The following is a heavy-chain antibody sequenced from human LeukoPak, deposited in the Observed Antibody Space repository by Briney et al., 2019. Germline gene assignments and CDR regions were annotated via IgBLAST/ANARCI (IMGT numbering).Heavy chain of an antibody. CDR2: IYSVGST. Sequence: SETLSLTCTVSGGSISSTTYYWGWIRQPPGKGLEWIGSIYSVGSTEYNPSLKSRVTISVDTSKNQFSLRLTSVTAADTAVYYCARLAVIVGATRMFDYWGQGTLVTVSS. V-gene: IGHV4-39*01. CDR3: ARLAVIVGATRMFDY. D-gene: IGHD1-26*01. CDR1: GGSISSTTYY. J-gene: IGHJ4*02.